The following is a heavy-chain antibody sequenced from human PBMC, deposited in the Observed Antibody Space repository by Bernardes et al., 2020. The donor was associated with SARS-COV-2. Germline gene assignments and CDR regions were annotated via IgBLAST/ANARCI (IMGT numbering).Heavy chain of an antibody. D-gene: IGHD3-16*01. Sequence: GGSLRLSCAASGFTFSSYWMSWVRQAPEGKGQGGVANIKQDGSQIYYVDSVKGRFTISRDNAKKSLYLQMNSLRAEDTAVSSCARDRGWGEPHGMDVWGQGTTVTVSS. J-gene: IGHJ6*02. CDR2: IKQDGSQI. V-gene: IGHV3-7*01. CDR3: ARDRGWGEPHGMDV. CDR1: GFTFSSYW.